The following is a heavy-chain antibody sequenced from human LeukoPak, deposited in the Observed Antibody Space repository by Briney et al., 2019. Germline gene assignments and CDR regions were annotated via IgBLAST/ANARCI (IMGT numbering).Heavy chain of an antibody. CDR2: IKKDGSEK. D-gene: IGHD2-2*01. CDR1: GFTFSSYW. V-gene: IGHV3-7*04. J-gene: IGHJ4*02. Sequence: GGSLRLSCAASGFTFSSYWMSWVRQAPGKGLEWVANIKKDGSEKYYVDSVKGRFTISRDNAKNSLFLQMNSLRVEDTAVYYCTRAQSAAFDYWGQGTLVTVSS. CDR3: TRAQSAAFDY.